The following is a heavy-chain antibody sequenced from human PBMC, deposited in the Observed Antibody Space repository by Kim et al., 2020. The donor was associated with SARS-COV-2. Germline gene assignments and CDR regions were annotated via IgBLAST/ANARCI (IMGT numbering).Heavy chain of an antibody. J-gene: IGHJ3*02. CDR3: ARRGIWSGYLNDAFDI. CDR2: IDPSDSYT. CDR1: GYSFTSYW. V-gene: IGHV5-10-1*01. Sequence: GESLKISCKGSGYSFTSYWISWVRQMPGKGLEWMGRIDPSDSYTNYSPSFQGHVSISVDKSISTAYLQWSSLKASDTAMYYCARRGIWSGYLNDAFDIWGQGTVVTVSS. D-gene: IGHD3-3*01.